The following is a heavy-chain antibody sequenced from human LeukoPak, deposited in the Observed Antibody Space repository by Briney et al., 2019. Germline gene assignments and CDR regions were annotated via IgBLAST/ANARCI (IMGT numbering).Heavy chain of an antibody. CDR3: ARAIGGYGSWFDP. Sequence: ASVKVSCKASGYIFTTYDINWVRQATGQGLEWMGWMNPNSGNTGYAQKFQGRVTITKNTSISTAYMELSSLRSEDTAVYYCARAIGGYGSWFDPWGQGTLVTVSS. J-gene: IGHJ5*02. CDR2: MNPNSGNT. V-gene: IGHV1-8*03. CDR1: GYIFTTYD. D-gene: IGHD3-16*01.